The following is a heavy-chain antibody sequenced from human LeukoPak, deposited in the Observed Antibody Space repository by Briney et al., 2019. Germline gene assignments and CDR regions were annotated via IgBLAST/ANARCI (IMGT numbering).Heavy chain of an antibody. CDR3: ARAGYCSGGSCYPYYYYYDMAS. Sequence: ASVKVSCKASGYTFTSYDISWVRQAPGQGLEWMGWISTYNGNTNYPQRLQGRVTMTTDTSTSSAYMELRSLRSDDTAVYYCARAGYCSGGSCYPYYYYYDMASGAKGPRSPSP. V-gene: IGHV1-18*01. CDR1: GYTFTSYD. CDR2: ISTYNGNT. J-gene: IGHJ6*03. D-gene: IGHD2-15*01.